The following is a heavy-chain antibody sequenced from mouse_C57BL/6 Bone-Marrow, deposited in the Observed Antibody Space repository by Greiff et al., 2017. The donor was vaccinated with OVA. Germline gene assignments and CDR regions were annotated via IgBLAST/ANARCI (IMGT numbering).Heavy chain of an antibody. V-gene: IGHV1-19*01. D-gene: IGHD1-1*01. J-gene: IGHJ1*03. CDR3: ARRGTVVANFDV. CDR1: GYTFTDYY. CDR2: INPYNGGT. Sequence: VQLQQSGPVLVKPGASVKMSCKASGYTFTDYYMNWVKQSHGKSLEWIGVINPYNGGTSYNQKFKGKATLTVDKSSSTAYMELNSLTSEDSAVYYCARRGTVVANFDVWGTGTTVTVSS.